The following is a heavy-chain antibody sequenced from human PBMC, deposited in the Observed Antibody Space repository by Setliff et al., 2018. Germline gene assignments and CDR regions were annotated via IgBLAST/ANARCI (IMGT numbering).Heavy chain of an antibody. CDR2: INHSGST. CDR1: GGSFSGYY. D-gene: IGHD3-3*01. CDR3: ARVSMYYNFWSGYSGERGEYFDY. Sequence: PSETLSLTCAVYGGSFSGYYWSWIRQPPGKGLEWIGEINHSGSTNYNPSLKSRVTISVDTSKNQFSLKLSSVTAADTAVYYCARVSMYYNFWSGYSGERGEYFDYWGQGTLVTVSS. J-gene: IGHJ4*02. V-gene: IGHV4-34*01.